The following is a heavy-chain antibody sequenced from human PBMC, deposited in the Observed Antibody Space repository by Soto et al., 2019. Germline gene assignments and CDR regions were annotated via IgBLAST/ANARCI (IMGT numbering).Heavy chain of an antibody. CDR1: GGTFSSYT. Sequence: QVQLVQSGAEVKKPGSSVKVSCKASGGTFSSYTISWVRQAPGQGLEGMGRIIPILGIATYAQKFQGRVTITAAKSTSTAYMELSSLRSEDTAVYYCARTNWNYEGDAFDISGQGTMVTVSS. V-gene: IGHV1-69*02. CDR3: ARTNWNYEGDAFDI. CDR2: IIPILGIA. J-gene: IGHJ3*02. D-gene: IGHD1-7*01.